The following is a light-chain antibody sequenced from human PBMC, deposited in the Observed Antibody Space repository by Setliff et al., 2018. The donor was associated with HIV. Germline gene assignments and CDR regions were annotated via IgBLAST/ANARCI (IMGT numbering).Light chain of an antibody. Sequence: QSALAQPRSVSGSPGQSVTISCTGTSSDVGGYDYVSWYQHHSGKAPKLMIYGVNQRPSGVSDRFSASKSGNTASLTISGLQAEDEADYYCCSYAGSFIFGGGTKVTVL. CDR1: SSDVGGYDY. CDR3: CSYAGSFI. J-gene: IGLJ1*01. CDR2: GVN. V-gene: IGLV2-11*01.